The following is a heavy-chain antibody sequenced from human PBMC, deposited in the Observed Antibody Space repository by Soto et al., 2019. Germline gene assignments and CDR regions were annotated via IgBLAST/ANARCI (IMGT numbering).Heavy chain of an antibody. CDR2: SSAYKGNT. J-gene: IGHJ6*02. V-gene: IGHV1-18*01. CDR1: GYTFTRYG. D-gene: IGHD3-9*01. CDR3: ARWYDTLTGPRDGMDV. Sequence: QVQLVQSGAEVKKPGASVKVSCKASGYTFTRYGISWVRQARGQGLEWMGWSSAYKGNTNYAQKFQGRVTMTTDTSTSTAYMELRRLRSEDTAVYYCARWYDTLTGPRDGMDVWGQGTTVTVSS.